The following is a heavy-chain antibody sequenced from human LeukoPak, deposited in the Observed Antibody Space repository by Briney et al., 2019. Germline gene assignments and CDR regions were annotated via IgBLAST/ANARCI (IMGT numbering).Heavy chain of an antibody. V-gene: IGHV1-69*06. D-gene: IGHD1-26*01. J-gene: IGHJ6*03. Sequence: GASVKVSCKASGGTFSSYAISWVRQAPGQGLKWMGGVIPLFGTSNYAQKFQGRVTITADKSTSTAYMELSSLRSEDTAVYYCACQIEVGATHRGYHYYMDVWGKGSTVTVSS. CDR2: VIPLFGTS. CDR1: GGTFSSYA. CDR3: ACQIEVGATHRGYHYYMDV.